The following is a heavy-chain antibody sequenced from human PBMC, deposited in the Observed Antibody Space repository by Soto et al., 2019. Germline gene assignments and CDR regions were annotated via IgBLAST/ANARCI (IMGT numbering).Heavy chain of an antibody. J-gene: IGHJ5*02. V-gene: IGHV1-24*01. CDR2: FDPEDGET. D-gene: IGHD2-21*01. CDR1: GYTLTELS. CDR3: ATVEHTGDPPQNWFDP. Sequence: ASVKVSCKVSGYTLTELSMHWVRQAPGKGLEWMGGFDPEDGETIYAQKFQGRVTMTEDTSTDTAYMELSSLRSEDTAVYYCATVEHTGDPPQNWFDPWGQGTLVTVSS.